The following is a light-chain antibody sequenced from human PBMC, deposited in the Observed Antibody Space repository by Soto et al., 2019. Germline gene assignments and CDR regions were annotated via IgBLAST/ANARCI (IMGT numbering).Light chain of an antibody. CDR2: GAS. V-gene: IGKV3-15*01. CDR1: QSVSSN. CDR3: QQYNTLIT. J-gene: IGKJ5*01. Sequence: EVVMTQSPATLPVSPGERATLSCRASQSVSSNLAWYQQKPGRAPRLLIYGASTRATGIPARFSGSGSGTEFTLTISSLQSEDFAVYYCQQYNTLITFSQGTRLEIK.